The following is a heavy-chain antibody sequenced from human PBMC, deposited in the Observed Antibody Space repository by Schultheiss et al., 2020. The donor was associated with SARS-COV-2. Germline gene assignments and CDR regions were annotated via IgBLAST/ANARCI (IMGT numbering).Heavy chain of an antibody. Sequence: ASVKVSCKASGYTFTGYYMHWVRQAPGQGLEWMGWINPSGGSTSYAQKFQGRVTMTRDTSTSTVYMELSSLRSDDTAVYYCATGGIPAAIRGWFDPWGQGTLVTVSS. J-gene: IGHJ5*02. CDR2: INPSGGST. CDR1: GYTFTGYY. D-gene: IGHD2-2*02. CDR3: ATGGIPAAIRGWFDP. V-gene: IGHV1-46*01.